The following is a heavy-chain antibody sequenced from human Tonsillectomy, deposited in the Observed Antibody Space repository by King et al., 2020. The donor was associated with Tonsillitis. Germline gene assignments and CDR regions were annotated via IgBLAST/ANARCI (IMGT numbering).Heavy chain of an antibody. J-gene: IGHJ5*02. D-gene: IGHD6-19*01. CDR2: ISYDGSNK. Sequence: QLVQSGGGVVQPGRSLRLSCAASGFPFSSYGMHWVRQAPGKGLEWVAVISYDGSNKYYADSVKGRFTISRDNSKNTLYLQMNSLRAEDTAVYYCAKDPGYSSGWLYNWFDPWGQGTLVTVSS. CDR3: AKDPGYSSGWLYNWFDP. V-gene: IGHV3-30*18. CDR1: GFPFSSYG.